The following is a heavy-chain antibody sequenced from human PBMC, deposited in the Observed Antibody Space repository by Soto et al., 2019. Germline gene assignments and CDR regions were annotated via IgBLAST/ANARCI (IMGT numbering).Heavy chain of an antibody. D-gene: IGHD3-10*01. V-gene: IGHV3-23*01. CDR3: AKVGARVGTGRSGDFDH. J-gene: IGHJ4*02. CDR2: VNGYNP. Sequence: EVQLLESGGGLVQPGGSLRLSCAASGFTFSIYSLSWVRQAPGKGLEWVSAVNGYNPHYADSVKGRFTISRDNDRSTLYLQTRSLRGEDSAIYYCAKVGARVGTGRSGDFDHWVQGTLVTVS. CDR1: GFTFSIYS.